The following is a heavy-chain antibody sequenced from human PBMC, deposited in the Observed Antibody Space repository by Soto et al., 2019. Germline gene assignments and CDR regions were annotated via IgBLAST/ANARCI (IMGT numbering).Heavy chain of an antibody. CDR2: INHSGST. Sequence: QVQLQQWGAGLLKPSETLSLTCAVYGGSFSGYYWSWIRQPPGKGLEWIGEINHSGSTNYNPSLKSRVTISVDTSKNQFSLKLSSVTAADTAVYYCARGRRRDGYPAVDRYFDLWGRGTLVTVSS. D-gene: IGHD5-12*01. CDR1: GGSFSGYY. V-gene: IGHV4-34*01. CDR3: ARGRRRDGYPAVDRYFDL. J-gene: IGHJ2*01.